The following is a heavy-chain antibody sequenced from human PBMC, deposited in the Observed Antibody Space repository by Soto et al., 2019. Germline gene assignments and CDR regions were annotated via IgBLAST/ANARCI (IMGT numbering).Heavy chain of an antibody. Sequence: EVQLVESGGGLVQPGGSLRLSCAASGFTFSSYWMSWVRQAPGKGLEWVANIKKDGSEKYYVDSVKGRLTISRDNAKNSLYLQMNSLRAEDTAVYYCARGNYCSGGSCYSGAFDYWGQGTLVTVSS. D-gene: IGHD2-15*01. CDR1: GFTFSSYW. J-gene: IGHJ4*02. CDR2: IKKDGSEK. V-gene: IGHV3-7*01. CDR3: ARGNYCSGGSCYSGAFDY.